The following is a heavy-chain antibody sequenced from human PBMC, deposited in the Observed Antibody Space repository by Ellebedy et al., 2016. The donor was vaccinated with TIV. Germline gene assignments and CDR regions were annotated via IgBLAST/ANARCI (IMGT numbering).Heavy chain of an antibody. CDR2: IGGDGRNT. V-gene: IGHV3-23*01. J-gene: IGHJ4*02. CDR3: AKGSSSGFTYDRVGFEY. CDR1: GFTFGSFA. D-gene: IGHD3-22*01. Sequence: GESLKISCAASGFTFGSFAMHWVRQAPGKGLEWLSVIGGDGRNTYHADSVKGRFTPTRDNSKKTLYLEMNRLRTEDTAVYYCAKGSSSGFTYDRVGFEYWGQGTLVTVSS.